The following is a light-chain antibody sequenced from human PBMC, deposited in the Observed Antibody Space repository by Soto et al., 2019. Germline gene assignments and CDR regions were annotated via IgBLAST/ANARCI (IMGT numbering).Light chain of an antibody. CDR3: SSYTSSSPLYV. V-gene: IGLV2-14*01. Sequence: LTQPASVSGSPGQSITISCTRTSSDVGGYNYVSWYQQHPGKAPKLMIYEVSNRPSGVSNRFSGSKSGNTASLTISGLQAEDEADYYCSSYTSSSPLYVFGTGTKVTVL. CDR1: SSDVGGYNY. CDR2: EVS. J-gene: IGLJ1*01.